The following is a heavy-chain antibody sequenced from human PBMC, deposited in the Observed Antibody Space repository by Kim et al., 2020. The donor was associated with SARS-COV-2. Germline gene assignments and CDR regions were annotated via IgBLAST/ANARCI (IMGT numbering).Heavy chain of an antibody. Sequence: SNPSPKRRGPISVDTSKNQFSLELSSVTAADTAVYYCARGDPRYYYGMDVWGQGTTVTVSS. V-gene: IGHV4-59*09. J-gene: IGHJ6*02. CDR3: ARGDPRYYYGMDV.